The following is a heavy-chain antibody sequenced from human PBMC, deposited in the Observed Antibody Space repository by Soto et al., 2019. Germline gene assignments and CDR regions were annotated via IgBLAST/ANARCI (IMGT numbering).Heavy chain of an antibody. CDR1: GDTFINYA. Sequence: QVQLVQSAAEEKKPGSSVKISCKASGDTFINYAFSWMRQAPGQGLEWIGGIVPMSGGPNSAERFHDRLTITADESTDTVTMEMSTLTPGDTAVYYCARVGITLIPADLGGGYHFQGLDVWGQGTKVTVS. J-gene: IGHJ6*02. CDR3: ARVGITLIPADLGGGYHFQGLDV. V-gene: IGHV1-69*01. D-gene: IGHD3-16*02. CDR2: IVPMSGGP.